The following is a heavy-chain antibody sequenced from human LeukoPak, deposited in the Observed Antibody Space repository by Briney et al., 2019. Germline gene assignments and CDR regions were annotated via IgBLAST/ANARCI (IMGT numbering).Heavy chain of an antibody. Sequence: SGGSLRLSCAASGFTFSNAWMTWVRQAPGKRLEWVGRIKSKTDGGTTDYAAPVKGRFTISRDDSKNTLYLQMNSLKTEDTAVYYCTREAVTANGYFDYWGQGTLVTVSS. D-gene: IGHD2-21*02. J-gene: IGHJ4*02. CDR2: IKSKTDGGTT. V-gene: IGHV3-15*01. CDR3: TREAVTANGYFDY. CDR1: GFTFSNAW.